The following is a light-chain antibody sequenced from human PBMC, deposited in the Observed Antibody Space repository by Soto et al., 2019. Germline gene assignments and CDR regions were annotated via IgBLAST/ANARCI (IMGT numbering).Light chain of an antibody. J-gene: IGLJ3*02. CDR1: SSNIGSNY. CDR2: RND. V-gene: IGLV1-47*01. Sequence: QPVLTQPPSASGTPGQRVTISCSGSSSNIGSNYVHWYHQLPGTAPKLLIYRNDQRPSGVPDRFSGSKSGTSASLAISGLRSEDEADYYCVAWDDSPSGWVFGGGTKVTVL. CDR3: VAWDDSPSGWV.